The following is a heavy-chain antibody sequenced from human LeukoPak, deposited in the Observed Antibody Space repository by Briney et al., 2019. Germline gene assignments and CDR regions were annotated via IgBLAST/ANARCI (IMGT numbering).Heavy chain of an antibody. J-gene: IGHJ4*02. D-gene: IGHD1-14*01. CDR3: ARDVVCRN. CDR1: GFAFSSYW. V-gene: IGHV3-7*01. Sequence: GGSLRLSCAASGFAFSSYWMTWVRQAPGKGLEWVANIKEDGSEKFYVDSVKGRFTISRDNAKNSLYLQMNSLRAEDTAVYYCARDVVCRNWGQGTLVTVSS. CDR2: IKEDGSEK.